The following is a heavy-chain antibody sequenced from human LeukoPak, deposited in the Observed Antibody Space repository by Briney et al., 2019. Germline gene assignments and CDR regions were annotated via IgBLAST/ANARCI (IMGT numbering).Heavy chain of an antibody. CDR2: ISAYNGNT. J-gene: IGHJ4*02. D-gene: IGHD1-26*01. Sequence: ASVKVSCKASGYTFTSYGISWVRQAPGQGLEWMGWISAYNGNTNYAQKLQDRVTMPTDTSTSTAYVELRSLRSDDTAVYYCARSGPVGATENWGQGTLVTVSS. V-gene: IGHV1-18*01. CDR3: ARSGPVGATEN. CDR1: GYTFTSYG.